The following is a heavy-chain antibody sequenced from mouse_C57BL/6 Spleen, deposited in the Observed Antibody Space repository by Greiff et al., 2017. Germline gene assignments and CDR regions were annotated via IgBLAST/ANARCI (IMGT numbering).Heavy chain of an antibody. D-gene: IGHD4-1*02. V-gene: IGHV1-55*01. CDR2: IYPGSGST. CDR3: APQLGPYWYFDV. J-gene: IGHJ1*03. Sequence: VQLQQPGAELVKPGASVQMSCKASGYTFTSYWITWVKQRPGQGLEWIGDIYPGSGSTNYNEKFKSKATLTVDTSSSTAYMQLSSLTSEDSAVYYCAPQLGPYWYFDVWGTGTTVTVSS. CDR1: GYTFTSYW.